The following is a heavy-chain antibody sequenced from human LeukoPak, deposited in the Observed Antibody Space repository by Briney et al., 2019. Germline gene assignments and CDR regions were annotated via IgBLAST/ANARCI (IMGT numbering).Heavy chain of an antibody. V-gene: IGHV3-23*01. J-gene: IGHJ6*03. CDR3: VRKVYYYMDV. CDR1: GVTLSRCA. CDR2: ISPSGDST. Sequence: GGSLRLSCAASGVTLSRCAVNWVRQAPGRGLEWVSYISPSGDSTVYAESVKGQFTISRDNSKNMLYLQMDSLRAEDTAIYYCVRKVYYYMDVWGKGTTVTVSS.